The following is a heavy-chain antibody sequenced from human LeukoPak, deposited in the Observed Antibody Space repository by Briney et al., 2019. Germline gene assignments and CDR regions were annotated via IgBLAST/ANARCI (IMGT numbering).Heavy chain of an antibody. CDR3: ARGGLWLYYFDH. J-gene: IGHJ4*02. CDR2: IDYSGST. CDR1: GGSISSSSYY. Sequence: SETLSLTYTVSGGSISSSSYYWGWIRQPPGKGLEWIGSIDYSGSTYYNPSLKSRVTISVDTSKNQFSLKLSSVTGADTAVYYCARGGLWLYYFDHWGQGTLVTVSS. D-gene: IGHD5-18*01. V-gene: IGHV4-39*07.